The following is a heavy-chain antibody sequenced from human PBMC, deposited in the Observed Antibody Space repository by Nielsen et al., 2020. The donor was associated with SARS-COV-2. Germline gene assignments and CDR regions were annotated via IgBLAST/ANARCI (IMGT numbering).Heavy chain of an antibody. V-gene: IGHV3-53*01. CDR2: LYSGGNT. CDR1: GFTVSSNY. CDR3: AKSGYCNGGICYSTEFFQD. Sequence: GGSLRLSCAASGFTVSSNYMSWVRQAPGRGLEWVSVLYSGGNTHYTDSLKGRFTISRDNAKNSIHLQMNSLRAEDTAVYYCAKSGYCNGGICYSTEFFQDWGQGTLVTVSS. J-gene: IGHJ1*01. D-gene: IGHD2-15*01.